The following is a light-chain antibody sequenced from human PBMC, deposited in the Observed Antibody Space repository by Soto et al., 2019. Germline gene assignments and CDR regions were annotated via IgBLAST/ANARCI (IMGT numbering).Light chain of an antibody. J-gene: IGLJ1*01. Sequence: QSALTQPASVSGSPGQSITISCTGTSSDVDGYNFVSWYQQHPGKAPKLIIYEVSHRSSGLSNRFSGSKSGNTASLTISGLQAEDEADYYCSSYTSSNTYVFGTGTKVTVL. CDR3: SSYTSSNTYV. V-gene: IGLV2-14*01. CDR2: EVS. CDR1: SSDVDGYNF.